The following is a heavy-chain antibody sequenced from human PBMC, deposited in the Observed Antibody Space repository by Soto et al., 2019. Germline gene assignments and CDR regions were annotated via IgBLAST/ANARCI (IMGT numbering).Heavy chain of an antibody. J-gene: IGHJ3*02. CDR2: MNPNSGNT. D-gene: IGHD3-16*02. CDR1: GYTFTSYD. V-gene: IGHV1-8*01. Sequence: ASVKVSCKASGYTFTSYDINWVRQATGQGLEWMGWMNPNSGNTGYAQKFQGRVTMTRNTSISTAYMELSSLRSEDTAVYYCARGAANFMITFGGVIVDDAFDIWGQGTMVT. CDR3: ARGAANFMITFGGVIVDDAFDI.